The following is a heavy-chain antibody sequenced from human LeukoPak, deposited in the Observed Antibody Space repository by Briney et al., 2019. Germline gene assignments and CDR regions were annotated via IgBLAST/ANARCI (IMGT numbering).Heavy chain of an antibody. V-gene: IGHV3-33*01. CDR1: GFTFNSYG. J-gene: IGHJ6*02. Sequence: GGSLRLSCAASGFTFNSYGMHWVRQAPGKGLEWVAVIYYDGSGSYYGDSVKGRFTISRDNSKNTLYLQMNSLRAEDTAVYYCARYYGSGRGYYGLDVWGQGTSVTVSS. CDR2: IYYDGSGS. CDR3: ARYYGSGRGYYGLDV. D-gene: IGHD3-10*01.